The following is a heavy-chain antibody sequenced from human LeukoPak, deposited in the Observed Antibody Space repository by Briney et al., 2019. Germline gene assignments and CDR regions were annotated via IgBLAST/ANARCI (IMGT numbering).Heavy chain of an antibody. V-gene: IGHV3-21*01. CDR3: ARGSSGGDN. CDR1: GFTFSDYT. D-gene: IGHD3-22*01. Sequence: GGSLRVSCAASGFTFSDYTMNWARQAPGKGLEWVSSISSRSDYIHYADSVKGRFTISRDNAENSLFLQMNSLRADDTAVYYCARGSSGGDNWGQGTLVTVSS. J-gene: IGHJ4*02. CDR2: ISSRSDYI.